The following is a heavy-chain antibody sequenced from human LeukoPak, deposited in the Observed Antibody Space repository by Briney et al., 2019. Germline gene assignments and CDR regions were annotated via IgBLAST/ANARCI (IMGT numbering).Heavy chain of an antibody. J-gene: IGHJ4*02. CDR3: ARDLEGDYYGSGRKGVDY. D-gene: IGHD3-10*01. CDR1: GYTFTFYG. Sequence: ASVKVSCKASGYTFTFYGISWVRQAPGQGLEWMGWIGAYNGNTNYAQKLQHRVTMTTDTSTTTVYMELRSLRSDDTAVYYCARDLEGDYYGSGRKGVDYWGQGTLVTVSS. CDR2: IGAYNGNT. V-gene: IGHV1-18*04.